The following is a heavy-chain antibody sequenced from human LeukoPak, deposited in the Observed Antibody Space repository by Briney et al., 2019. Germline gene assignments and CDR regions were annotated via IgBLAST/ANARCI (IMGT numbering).Heavy chain of an antibody. CDR1: GFTFSRNG. Sequence: PGGSLRLSCAASGFTFSRNGMHWVSQAPGKGLEWVAVISYDGSNKYYADSVKGRFTISRDNSKNTLYLQMDSLRAEDTAVYYCAKEYDSSNYYYLACDYWGQGTLVTVSS. J-gene: IGHJ4*02. D-gene: IGHD3-22*01. CDR2: ISYDGSNK. CDR3: AKEYDSSNYYYLACDY. V-gene: IGHV3-30*18.